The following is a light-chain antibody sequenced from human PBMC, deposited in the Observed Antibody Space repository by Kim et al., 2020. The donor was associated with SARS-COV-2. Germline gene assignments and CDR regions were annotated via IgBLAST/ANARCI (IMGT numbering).Light chain of an antibody. J-gene: IGKJ4*01. CDR1: RDIRNY. V-gene: IGKV1-16*02. CDR3: QQYFSYPPT. Sequence: DIQMTQSPSSLSASVGDSVTISCRASRDIRNYLAWFQQKPGKAPKALMFAASTLQRGVPSKFSGSGSGADFTLTISSLQPEDGATYYCQQYFSYPPTFGAGTKLEI. CDR2: AAS.